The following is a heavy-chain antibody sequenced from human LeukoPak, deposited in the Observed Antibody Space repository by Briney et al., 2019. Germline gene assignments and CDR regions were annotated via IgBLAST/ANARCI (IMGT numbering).Heavy chain of an antibody. CDR1: GGSISSTSYY. Sequence: SETLSLTCTVSGGSISSTSYYWGWIRQPPGKGLEWIRSIYYSGSTYYNPSLKSRLTMSVDTSKNQFSLKLSPVTAADTAVYYCARQGYCTSTSCPSMDNWFDPWGQGTLVTVSS. CDR2: IYYSGST. CDR3: ARQGYCTSTSCPSMDNWFDP. D-gene: IGHD2-2*01. V-gene: IGHV4-39*01. J-gene: IGHJ5*02.